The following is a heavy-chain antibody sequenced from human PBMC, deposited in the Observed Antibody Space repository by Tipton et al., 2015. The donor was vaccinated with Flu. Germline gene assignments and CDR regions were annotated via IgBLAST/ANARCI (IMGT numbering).Heavy chain of an antibody. CDR1: GYSFTSYW. Sequence: VQLVQSGAEVKKPGESLKISCKGSGYSFTSYWIGWVRQMPGKGLEWMGIIYPGDSDTRYSPPFQGQVTVSADKSISTAYLQWSSLKASDTAMYYCARWGSYGGNLDALGYWGQGTLVTVSS. CDR2: IYPGDSDT. CDR3: ARWGSYGGNLDALGY. D-gene: IGHD4-23*01. V-gene: IGHV5-51*01. J-gene: IGHJ4*02.